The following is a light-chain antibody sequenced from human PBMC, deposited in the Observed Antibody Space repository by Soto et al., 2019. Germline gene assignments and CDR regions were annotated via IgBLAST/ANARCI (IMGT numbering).Light chain of an antibody. CDR3: QQFNSYPRT. V-gene: IGKV1-13*02. CDR2: DAS. J-gene: IGKJ3*01. Sequence: ALQLTQSPSSLSASVGDRVTITCRASQGINSALAWYQQKPGKAPKLLIYDASSLESGVPSRFSGSGSGTDFTLTISSLQPEVFATYYCQQFNSYPRTFGPGTKVDIK. CDR1: QGINSA.